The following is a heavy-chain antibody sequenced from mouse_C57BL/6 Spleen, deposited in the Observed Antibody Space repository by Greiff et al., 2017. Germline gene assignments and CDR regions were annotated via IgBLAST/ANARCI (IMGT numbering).Heavy chain of an antibody. CDR3: ARDRGNYAMDY. V-gene: IGHV5-4*01. CDR2: ISDGGSYT. CDR1: GFTFSSYA. D-gene: IGHD3-3*01. J-gene: IGHJ4*01. Sequence: EVKVVESGGGLVKPGGSLKLSCAASGFTFSSYAMSWVRQTPEKRLEWVATISDGGSYTYYPDNVKGRFTISRDNAKNNLYLQMSHLKSEDTAMYYCARDRGNYAMDYWGQGSSVTVSS.